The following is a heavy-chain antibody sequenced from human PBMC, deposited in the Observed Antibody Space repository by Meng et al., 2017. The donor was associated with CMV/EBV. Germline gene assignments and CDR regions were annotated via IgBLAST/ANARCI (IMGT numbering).Heavy chain of an antibody. V-gene: IGHV3-66*02. D-gene: IGHD3-10*01. Sequence: GESLKISRAASGFTVSSNYMSWVRQAPGKGLEWVSVIYSGGSTYYADSVKGRFTISRDNSKNTLYLQMNSLRAEDTAVYYCARAAMVRGGLYWGQGTLVTVSS. J-gene: IGHJ4*02. CDR3: ARAAMVRGGLY. CDR1: GFTVSSNY. CDR2: IYSGGST.